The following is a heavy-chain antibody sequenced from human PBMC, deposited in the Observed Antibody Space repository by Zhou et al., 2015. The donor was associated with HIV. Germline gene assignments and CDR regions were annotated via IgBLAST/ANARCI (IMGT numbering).Heavy chain of an antibody. CDR3: ASHCSSTSCYAGLVSGSQYYYYYMDV. Sequence: QVQLVQSGAEVKKPGSSVKVSCKASGGTFSSYAISWVRQAPGQGLEWMGGIIPIFGTANYAQKFQGRVTITADESTSTAYMELSSLRSEDTAVYYCASHCSSTSCYAGLVSGSQYYYYYMDVWGKGTTVTVSS. CDR2: IIPIFGTA. V-gene: IGHV1-69*01. CDR1: GGTFSSYA. J-gene: IGHJ6*03. D-gene: IGHD2-2*01.